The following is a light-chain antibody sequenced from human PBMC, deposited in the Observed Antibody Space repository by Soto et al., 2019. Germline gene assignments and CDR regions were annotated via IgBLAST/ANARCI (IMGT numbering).Light chain of an antibody. V-gene: IGKV1-9*01. CDR3: QQLHSDPRT. J-gene: IGKJ1*01. Sequence: EIQLTQSPAFLSASVGDRVTITCRARQGISSYVAWDQQKPGKAAKVLHYVASTLQSGVPSRISGSGSGKDLPLTILSLQPEDVAPGYCQQLHSDPRTFGQGTKVEIK. CDR1: QGISSY. CDR2: VAS.